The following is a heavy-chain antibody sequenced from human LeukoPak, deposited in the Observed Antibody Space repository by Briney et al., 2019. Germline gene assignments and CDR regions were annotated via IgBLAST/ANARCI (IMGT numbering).Heavy chain of an antibody. Sequence: GGTLRLSCAASGFTFSSYGMSWVRQAPGKGLEWVSAISGSGGSTYYADSVKGRFTISRDNSKNTLYLQMNSLRAEDTAVYYCAKDSRFGELGGYAFDIWGQGTMVTVSS. D-gene: IGHD3-10*01. V-gene: IGHV3-23*01. J-gene: IGHJ3*02. CDR1: GFTFSSYG. CDR3: AKDSRFGELGGYAFDI. CDR2: ISGSGGST.